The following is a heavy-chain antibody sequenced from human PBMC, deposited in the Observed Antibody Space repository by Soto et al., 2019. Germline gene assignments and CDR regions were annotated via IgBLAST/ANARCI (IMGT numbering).Heavy chain of an antibody. CDR1: GYTFTGYY. CDR2: INPNSGGT. D-gene: IGHD3-22*01. Sequence: ASVKVSCKASGYTFTGYYMHWVRQAPGQGLEWMGWINPNSGGTNYAQKFQGRVTMTRDTSISTAYMELSRLRSDDTAVYYCARGYYDSSGYPYYFDYWGQRTLVTVSS. J-gene: IGHJ4*02. V-gene: IGHV1-2*02. CDR3: ARGYYDSSGYPYYFDY.